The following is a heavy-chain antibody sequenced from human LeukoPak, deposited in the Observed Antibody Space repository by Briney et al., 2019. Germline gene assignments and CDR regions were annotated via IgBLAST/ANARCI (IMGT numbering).Heavy chain of an antibody. CDR1: GGSFSGYY. CDR3: ARDRIAVAGNTGFDY. J-gene: IGHJ4*02. V-gene: IGHV3-11*04. D-gene: IGHD6-19*01. Sequence: PSETLSLTCAVFGGSFSGYYWSWIRQPPGKGLEWVSYISSSGSTIYYADSVKGRFTISRDNAKNSLYLQMNSLRAEDTAVYYCARDRIAVAGNTGFDYWGQGTLVTVSS. CDR2: ISSSGSTI.